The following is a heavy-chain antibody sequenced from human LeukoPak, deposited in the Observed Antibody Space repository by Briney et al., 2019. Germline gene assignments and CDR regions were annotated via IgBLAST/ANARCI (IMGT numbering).Heavy chain of an antibody. V-gene: IGHV4-39*07. D-gene: IGHD1-1*01. Sequence: SETLSLTCTVSGSSISSSSYYWGWIRQPPGKGLEWIGSIYYSGSTYYNPSLKSRVTISVDTSKNQFSLKLSSVTAADTAVYYCARERQTVLDYWGQGTLVTVSS. CDR2: IYYSGST. J-gene: IGHJ4*02. CDR3: ARERQTVLDY. CDR1: GSSISSSSYY.